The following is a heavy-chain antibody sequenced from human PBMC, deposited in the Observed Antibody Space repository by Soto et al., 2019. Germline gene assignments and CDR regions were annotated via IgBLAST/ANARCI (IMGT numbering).Heavy chain of an antibody. D-gene: IGHD3-3*01. CDR1: GFRFDDYN. CDR3: ARETLSFGSALDV. CDR2: ITWNGGNT. Sequence: GGSLRLSCAASGFRFDDYNIHWVRQAPGKGLEWVSLITWNGGNTYYADSVKGRFTISRDGATESVSLQMTSLKREDTGLYYCARETLSFGSALDVWGQGTMVTVSS. V-gene: IGHV3-43*01. J-gene: IGHJ6*02.